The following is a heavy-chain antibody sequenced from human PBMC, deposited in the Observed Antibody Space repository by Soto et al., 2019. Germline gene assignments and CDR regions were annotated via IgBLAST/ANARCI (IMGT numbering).Heavy chain of an antibody. CDR3: ARVGTGTNEDPFYY. J-gene: IGHJ4*02. CDR1: GGTFSSYT. D-gene: IGHD1-1*01. Sequence: QVQLVQSGAEVKKPGSSVKVSCKASGGTFSSYTISWVRQAPGQGLEWMGRIIPILGIANYAQKFQGRVTITADKSTSTAYMELSSLRSEHTAVYYFARVGTGTNEDPFYYCGQVNLFTVSS. CDR2: IIPILGIA. V-gene: IGHV1-69*02.